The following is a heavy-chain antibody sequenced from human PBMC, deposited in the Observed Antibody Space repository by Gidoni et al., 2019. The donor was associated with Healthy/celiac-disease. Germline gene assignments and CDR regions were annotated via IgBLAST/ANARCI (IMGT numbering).Heavy chain of an antibody. CDR2: IYPGDSDT. CDR3: ARQAYCGGDCYSGGDY. J-gene: IGHJ4*02. Sequence: EVQLVQSGAEVKKPGESLKISCKGSGYSFTSYWIGGVRQMPGKGLEWMGIIYPGDSDTRYSPSFQGQVTISADKSISTAYLQWSSLKASDTAMYYCARQAYCGGDCYSGGDYWGQGTLVTVSS. D-gene: IGHD2-21*02. V-gene: IGHV5-51*01. CDR1: GYSFTSYW.